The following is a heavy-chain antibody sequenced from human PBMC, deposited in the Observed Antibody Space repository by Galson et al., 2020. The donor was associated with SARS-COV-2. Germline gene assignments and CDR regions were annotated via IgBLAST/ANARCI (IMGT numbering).Heavy chain of an antibody. D-gene: IGHD6-13*01. J-gene: IGHJ4*02. CDR2: INRAGTEN. V-gene: IGHV3-7*01. Sequence: GGSLRLSCAASGFSFDAYWMTWVRQAPGKGLEWVASINRAGTENHYVDSVKGRFTISRDNARNSLFLLMDSLRGEDKAVYYCARGIRGNIAARGVHFDHWGQGTLVTVSS. CDR3: ARGIRGNIAARGVHFDH. CDR1: GFSFDAYW.